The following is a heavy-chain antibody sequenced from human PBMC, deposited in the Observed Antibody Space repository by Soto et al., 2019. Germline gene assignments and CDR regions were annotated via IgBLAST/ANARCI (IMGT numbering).Heavy chain of an antibody. CDR2: VYSSGST. CDR1: GGSISSDH. V-gene: IGHV4-59*01. J-gene: IGHJ3*02. D-gene: IGHD3-22*01. Sequence: SETLSLTCTVSGGSISSDHWSWIRQPPGKRLEWIGYVYSSGSTKYNPSLKSRVTISVDTPKNQFSLKLSSVTAADTAIYYCARGYYYDNSGYFSAFDIWGQGTMVTVSS. CDR3: ARGYYYDNSGYFSAFDI.